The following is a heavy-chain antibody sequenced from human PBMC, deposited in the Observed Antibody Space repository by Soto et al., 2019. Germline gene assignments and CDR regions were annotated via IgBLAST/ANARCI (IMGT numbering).Heavy chain of an antibody. D-gene: IGHD6-19*01. V-gene: IGHV1-18*01. Sequence: ASVKVSCKASGYTFTSYGISWVRQAPGQGLEWMGWISAYNGNTNYAQKLQGRVTMTTDTSTSTAYMELRSLRSDDTAVYYCARDRVLPGIVVAGYYYGMDVWGQGTTVTVSS. CDR1: GYTFTSYG. CDR2: ISAYNGNT. CDR3: ARDRVLPGIVVAGYYYGMDV. J-gene: IGHJ6*02.